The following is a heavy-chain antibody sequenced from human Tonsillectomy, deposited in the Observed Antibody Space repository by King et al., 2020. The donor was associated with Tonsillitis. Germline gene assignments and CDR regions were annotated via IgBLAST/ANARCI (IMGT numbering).Heavy chain of an antibody. CDR2: ISSSSNYI. CDR3: ATGGYGGSLDAFDI. Sequence: VQLVESGGGLVKPGGSLSLSCAASGFTFSSYNMNWVRLAPGKGLEWVSSISSSSNYIYYADSMKGRFTISRDNAKNSLYLQMNSLRAEDTAVYYCATGGYGGSLDAFDIWGQGTMVTVSS. D-gene: IGHD4-23*01. V-gene: IGHV3-21*01. J-gene: IGHJ3*02. CDR1: GFTFSSYN.